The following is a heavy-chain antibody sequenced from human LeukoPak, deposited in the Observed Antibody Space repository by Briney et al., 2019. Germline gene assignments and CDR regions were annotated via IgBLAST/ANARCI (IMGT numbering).Heavy chain of an antibody. CDR3: ARGPPDYYDSSGYYSAG. J-gene: IGHJ4*02. CDR2: IIPSFGTE. CDR1: GDTFSSYA. V-gene: IGHV1-69*13. Sequence: ASVKVSCKASGDTFSSYAISWVRQAPGQGLEWMGGIIPSFGTENYAQKFQGRVTITADESTSTAYMELSSLRSEDTAVYYCARGPPDYYDSSGYYSAGWGQGTLVTVSS. D-gene: IGHD3-22*01.